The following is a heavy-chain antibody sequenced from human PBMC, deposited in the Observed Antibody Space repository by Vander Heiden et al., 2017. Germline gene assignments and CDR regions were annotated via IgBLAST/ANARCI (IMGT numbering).Heavy chain of an antibody. CDR3: ARDYCSGGSCYYFDY. D-gene: IGHD2-15*01. CDR2: IWYDGSNK. CDR1: GFTFSSYG. V-gene: IGHV3-33*01. J-gene: IGHJ4*02. Sequence: QVPLVESGGGVVQPGRSLRLSCAASGFTFSSYGMYWVSPGPGKGLEWVAVIWYDGSNKYYADSVKGRFTISRDNSKNTLYLQMNSLRAEDTAVYYCARDYCSGGSCYYFDYWGQGTLVTVSS.